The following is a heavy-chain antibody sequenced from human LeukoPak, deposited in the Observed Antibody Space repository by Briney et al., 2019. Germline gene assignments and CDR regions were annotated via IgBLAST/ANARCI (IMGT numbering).Heavy chain of an antibody. J-gene: IGHJ6*03. Sequence: PGESLKISCKGSGNSFTSYWIGWVRQMPGKGLEWMGTIYPGDSDTRYSPSFQGQVTISADKSISTAYLQWSSLKASDTAMYYCARNSHCSSTSCYDYYYYYMDVWGKGTTVTVSS. V-gene: IGHV5-51*01. CDR3: ARNSHCSSTSCYDYYYYYMDV. D-gene: IGHD2-2*01. CDR2: IYPGDSDT. CDR1: GNSFTSYW.